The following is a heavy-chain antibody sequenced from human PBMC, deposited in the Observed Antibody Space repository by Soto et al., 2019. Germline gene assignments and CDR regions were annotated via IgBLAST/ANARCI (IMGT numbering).Heavy chain of an antibody. V-gene: IGHV4-59*08. J-gene: IGHJ6*02. D-gene: IGHD3-10*01. CDR2: INYDGYS. CDR1: GGSITNYY. CDR3: PRHGFGPLHGLVDV. Sequence: QVQLQESGPGLVKPSKTLSLTCTVSGGSITNYYCSWFRQPPGKGLEWIGYINYDGYSAYNLSLKRRVTLSMDASKTQFSLMLESVTATDTAVYYCPRHGFGPLHGLVDVWGPGTTVIVSS.